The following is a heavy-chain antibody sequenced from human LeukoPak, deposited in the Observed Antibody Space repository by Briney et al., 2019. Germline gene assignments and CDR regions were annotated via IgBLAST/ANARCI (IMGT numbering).Heavy chain of an antibody. CDR1: GYTFTSYG. Sequence: ASVKVSCKASGYTFTSYGISWVRQAPGQGLEWMGWISAYNGNTNYAQTFQGRVTMTRDTSTSTVYMELSSLRSEDTAVYYCARDIAAAGTRWAFDYWGRGTLVTVSS. CDR2: ISAYNGNT. CDR3: ARDIAAAGTRWAFDY. V-gene: IGHV1-18*01. D-gene: IGHD6-13*01. J-gene: IGHJ4*02.